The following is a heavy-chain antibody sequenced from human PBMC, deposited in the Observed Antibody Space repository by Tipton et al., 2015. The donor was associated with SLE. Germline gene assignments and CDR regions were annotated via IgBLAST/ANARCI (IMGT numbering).Heavy chain of an antibody. J-gene: IGHJ4*02. CDR1: GGSFSGYY. V-gene: IGHV4-34*01. CDR3: ARVPPYGGVDY. Sequence: LRLSCTVYGGSFSGYYWSWIRQPPGKGLEWIGEINHSGSTNYNPSLKSRVTISVDTSKNQFSLKLSSVTAADTAVYYCARVPPYGGVDYWGQGTLVTVSS. CDR2: INHSGST. D-gene: IGHD3-10*01.